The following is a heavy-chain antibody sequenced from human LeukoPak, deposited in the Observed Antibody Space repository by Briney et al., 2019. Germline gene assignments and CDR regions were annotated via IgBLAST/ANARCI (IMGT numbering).Heavy chain of an antibody. CDR2: IKLDGSSE. D-gene: IGHD2-15*01. J-gene: IGHJ4*02. V-gene: IGHV3-7*01. CDR3: ARDGGLNTNFDY. CDR1: GFTFSNYC. Sequence: GGSLSLSCAASGFTFSNYCMGWVRQAPGKGLEWVAYIKLDGSSEYYTDSMTGRSTTATTNANNFLYKQIDRVRATETAVDYCARDGGLNTNFDYWGQGTMVTVSS.